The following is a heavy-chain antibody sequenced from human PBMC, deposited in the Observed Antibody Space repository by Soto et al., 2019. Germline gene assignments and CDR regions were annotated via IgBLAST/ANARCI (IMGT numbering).Heavy chain of an antibody. D-gene: IGHD2-21*02. J-gene: IGHJ3*02. V-gene: IGHV3-53*01. CDR2: IHSGSIT. CDR3: ARQYCGGDCYLAVDI. Sequence: EVQVVESGGGLVQPGGSLRLSCAASGFTVNSNYMSWVRQAPGKGLEWVSVIHSGSITYYADSVKGRFTISRDHSKNALFLQMNSMRAEDTAVYYCARQYCGGDCYLAVDIWGQGTLVTVSS. CDR1: GFTVNSNY.